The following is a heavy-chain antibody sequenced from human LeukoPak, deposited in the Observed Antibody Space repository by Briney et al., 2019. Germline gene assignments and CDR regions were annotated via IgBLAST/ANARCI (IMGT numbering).Heavy chain of an antibody. CDR2: TYYRSKWYN. Sequence: SQTLSLTCAISGDSVSSNSAAWNWIRQSPSGGLEWLGRTYYRSKWYNDYAVSVKSRITINPDTSKNQFSLQLNSVTPEDTAAYYCARGRGRHSSGFDYWGQGTLVTVSS. J-gene: IGHJ4*02. CDR1: GDSVSSNSAA. CDR3: ARGRGRHSSGFDY. V-gene: IGHV6-1*01. D-gene: IGHD6-19*01.